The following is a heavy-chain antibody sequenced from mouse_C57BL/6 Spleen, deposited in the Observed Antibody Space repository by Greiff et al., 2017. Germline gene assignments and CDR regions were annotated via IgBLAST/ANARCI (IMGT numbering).Heavy chain of an antibody. V-gene: IGHV1-4*01. CDR1: GYTFTSYT. Sequence: VQLQQSGAELARPGASVKMSCKASGYTFTSYTMHWVKQRPGQGLEWIGYINPSSGYTKYNQKFKDKATLTADKSSSTAYMQLSSLTSEDSAVYYCARSFYYDYDGAMDYWGQGTSVTVSS. CDR2: INPSSGYT. J-gene: IGHJ4*01. CDR3: ARSFYYDYDGAMDY. D-gene: IGHD2-4*01.